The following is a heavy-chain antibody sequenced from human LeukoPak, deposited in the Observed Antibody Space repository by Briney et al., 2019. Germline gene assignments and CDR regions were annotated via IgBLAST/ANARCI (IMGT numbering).Heavy chain of an antibody. CDR1: GGTFSSYA. Sequence: SVTVSCTASGGTFSSYAISWVRQAPGQGLEWMGGIIPIFGTANYAQKFQGRVTITADESTSTAYMELSSLRSEDTAVYYCARVADYASNWFDPWGQGTLVTVSS. CDR2: IIPIFGTA. V-gene: IGHV1-69*13. J-gene: IGHJ5*02. D-gene: IGHD4-17*01. CDR3: ARVADYASNWFDP.